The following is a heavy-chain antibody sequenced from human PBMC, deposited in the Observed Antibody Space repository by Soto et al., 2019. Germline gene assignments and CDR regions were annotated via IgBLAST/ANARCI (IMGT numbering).Heavy chain of an antibody. Sequence: GGSLRLSCAASGFTFSNYAMSWVRQAPGKGLEWVSAISGSGGSTYYADSVKGRFTISRDNSKNSLYLQMNSLRAEDTAVYYCARETVVEDAFDIWGQGTMVTVS. CDR2: ISGSGGST. CDR1: GFTFSNYA. D-gene: IGHD2-2*01. CDR3: ARETVVEDAFDI. V-gene: IGHV3-23*01. J-gene: IGHJ3*02.